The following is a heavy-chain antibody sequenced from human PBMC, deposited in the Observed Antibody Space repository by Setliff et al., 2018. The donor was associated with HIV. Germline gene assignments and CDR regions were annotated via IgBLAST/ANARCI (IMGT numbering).Heavy chain of an antibody. D-gene: IGHD2-21*02. CDR1: GASISTTTYY. CDR2: IHYTGNT. V-gene: IGHV4-39*02. J-gene: IGHJ4*02. Sequence: SETLPLTCTVSGASISTTTYYWGWIRQPPGKGLEWIGSIHYTGNTYNTPSLKSRLTISVDASKNQISLKLTSVTAADTAIYFCAREGDGIDYWGQGILVTVSS. CDR3: AREGDGIDY.